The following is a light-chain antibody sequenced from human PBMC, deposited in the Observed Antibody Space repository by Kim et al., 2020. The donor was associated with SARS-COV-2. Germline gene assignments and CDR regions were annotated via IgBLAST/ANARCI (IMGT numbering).Light chain of an antibody. CDR1: TLRYYY. Sequence: SSELTQDPAVSVALGQKVTITCQGDTLRYYYASWYQQKPGQAPELVIFGKNVRPSGIPDRFSGSSSGNAASLTITGAQAEDEADYYCKSRDNSGDRVYVFGPGTKVTVL. J-gene: IGLJ1*01. CDR3: KSRDNSGDRVYV. V-gene: IGLV3-19*01. CDR2: GKN.